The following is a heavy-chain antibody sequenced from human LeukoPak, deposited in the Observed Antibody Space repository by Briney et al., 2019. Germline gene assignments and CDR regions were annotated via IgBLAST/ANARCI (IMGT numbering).Heavy chain of an antibody. CDR2: INPNSGGT. J-gene: IGHJ4*02. CDR3: ARGPITMVRGVIITYYFDY. Sequence: VASVKVSCKASGYTFTGYYMHWVRQAPGQGLEWMGWINPNSGGTNYAQKFQGRVTMTRDTSISTAYMELSRLRSDDTAEYYCARGPITMVRGVIITYYFDYWGQGTLVTVSS. CDR1: GYTFTGYY. D-gene: IGHD3-10*01. V-gene: IGHV1-2*02.